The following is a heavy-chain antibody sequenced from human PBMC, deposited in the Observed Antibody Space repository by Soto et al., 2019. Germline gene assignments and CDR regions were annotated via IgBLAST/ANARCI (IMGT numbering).Heavy chain of an antibody. D-gene: IGHD2-15*01. J-gene: IGHJ3*02. Sequence: ASVKVSCKASGGTFSSYAISWVRQAPGQGLEWMGGIIPIFGTANYAQKFQGRVTITADESTSTAYMELSSLRSEDTAVYYCARGAVVVVAATQGYAFDIWGQGTMVTVSS. V-gene: IGHV1-69*13. CDR2: IIPIFGTA. CDR1: GGTFSSYA. CDR3: ARGAVVVVAATQGYAFDI.